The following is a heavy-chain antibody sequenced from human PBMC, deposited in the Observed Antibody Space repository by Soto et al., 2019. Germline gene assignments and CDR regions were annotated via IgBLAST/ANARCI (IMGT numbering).Heavy chain of an antibody. V-gene: IGHV4-61*01. Sequence: SETLSLTCTVSGGSVSSGSYYWSWIRQPPGKGLEWIGYIYYSGSTNYNPSLKSRVTISVDTSKNQFSLKLRSVTAADTAVYYCAGEYRDGYTKPLFAYWGQGTLVTVSS. J-gene: IGHJ4*02. CDR1: GGSVSSGSYY. D-gene: IGHD5-12*01. CDR2: IYYSGST. CDR3: AGEYRDGYTKPLFAY.